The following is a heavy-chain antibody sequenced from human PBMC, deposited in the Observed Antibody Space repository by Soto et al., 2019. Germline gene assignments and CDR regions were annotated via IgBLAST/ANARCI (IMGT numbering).Heavy chain of an antibody. J-gene: IGHJ2*01. CDR3: ARDGRIRRPDWYFDL. Sequence: GGSLRLSCAASGLTFSSYEMNWVRQAPGKGLEWVSYISRSGSTIYYADSVKGRVTISRDNAKNSLYLQMNSLRAEDTAVYYCARDGRIRRPDWYFDLWGRGTLVTVSS. D-gene: IGHD2-15*01. CDR2: ISRSGSTI. CDR1: GLTFSSYE. V-gene: IGHV3-48*03.